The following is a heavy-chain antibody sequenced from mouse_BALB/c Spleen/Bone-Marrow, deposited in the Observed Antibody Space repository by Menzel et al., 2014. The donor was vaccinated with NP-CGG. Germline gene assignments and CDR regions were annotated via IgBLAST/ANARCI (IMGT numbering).Heavy chain of an antibody. CDR3: ARGGISVDY. CDR1: GYAFSTYW. J-gene: IGHJ2*01. V-gene: IGHV1-80*01. CDR2: IYPGDGDT. Sequence: VQLQQSGAELVRPGSSVKISCKSSGYAFSTYWINWVKQRPGQCLEWIGQIYPGDGDTDFNGKFKGKATLTADRSSNTAYMEFSSLTSEDSAVYFCARGGISVDYRGQGTTLTASS.